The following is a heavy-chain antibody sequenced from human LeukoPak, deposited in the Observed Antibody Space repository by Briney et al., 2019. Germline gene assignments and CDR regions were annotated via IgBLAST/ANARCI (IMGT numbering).Heavy chain of an antibody. J-gene: IGHJ3*02. CDR1: GFTFSSYE. D-gene: IGHD3-3*01. CDR2: ISSSGSTI. CDR3: ARVSTVGSGYYPGAFDI. Sequence: GGSLRLSCAASGFTFSSYEMNWVRQAPGKGLEWVSYISSSGSTIYYADSVKGRFTISRDNAKNPLYLQMNSLRAEDTAVYYCARVSTVGSGYYPGAFDIWGQGTMVTVSS. V-gene: IGHV3-48*03.